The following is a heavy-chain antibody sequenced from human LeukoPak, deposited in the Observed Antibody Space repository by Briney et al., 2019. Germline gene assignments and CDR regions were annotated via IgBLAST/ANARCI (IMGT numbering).Heavy chain of an antibody. CDR1: GGTFTSYA. Sequence: ASVKVSCKASGGTFTSYAISWVRQAPGQGLEWMGRIIPIFGIANYAQKFQGRVTITADKSTSTAYMELSSLRSEDTAVYYCHVVAPRDYYYGMDVWGQGTTVTVSS. V-gene: IGHV1-69*04. CDR2: IIPIFGIA. J-gene: IGHJ6*02. CDR3: HVVAPRDYYYGMDV. D-gene: IGHD2-15*01.